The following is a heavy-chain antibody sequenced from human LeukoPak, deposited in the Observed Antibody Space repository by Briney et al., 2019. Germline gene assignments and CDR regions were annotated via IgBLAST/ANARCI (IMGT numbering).Heavy chain of an antibody. CDR3: AKREGGVKGYFDY. CDR2: ISSSGDTT. J-gene: IGHJ4*02. V-gene: IGHV3-23*01. D-gene: IGHD3-16*01. Sequence: PGGSLRLSCAASGFAFSSNAMSWVRQAPGKGLEWVSAISSSGDTTYYADSVKGRFTISRDNSKNTLYLQMNSLRAEDTAVYYCAKREGGVKGYFDYWGQGTLVTVSS. CDR1: GFAFSSNA.